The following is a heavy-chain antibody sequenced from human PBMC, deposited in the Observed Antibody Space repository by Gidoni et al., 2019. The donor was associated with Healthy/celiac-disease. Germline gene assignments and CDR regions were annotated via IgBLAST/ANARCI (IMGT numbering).Heavy chain of an antibody. J-gene: IGHJ2*01. CDR3: AKVRRGSYWYFDL. CDR1: GFTFSSYA. V-gene: IGHV3-23*01. CDR2: ISGSGGST. Sequence: EVQLLESGGGLVQPGGSLRLSCAASGFTFSSYAMSWARQAPGKGLEWVSAISGSGGSTYYADSVKGRFTISRDNSKNTLYLQMNSLRAEDTAVYYCAKVRRGSYWYFDLWGRGTLVTVSS. D-gene: IGHD1-26*01.